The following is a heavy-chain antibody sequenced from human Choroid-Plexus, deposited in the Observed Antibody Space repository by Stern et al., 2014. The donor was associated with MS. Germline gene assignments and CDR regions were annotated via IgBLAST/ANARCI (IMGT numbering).Heavy chain of an antibody. Sequence: VQLVESGGGVVQPGRSLRLSCAASGFSFSRYAMPWVRQAPGKGLEWVALIWYDGSNPYYADSVTGRFTISRDNFKNTLYLQMNSLRAEDTAVYYCARAYSSSHYYFDYWGQGTLVTVSS. CDR1: GFSFSRYA. CDR2: IWYDGSNP. CDR3: ARAYSSSHYYFDY. J-gene: IGHJ4*02. D-gene: IGHD6-13*01. V-gene: IGHV3-33*01.